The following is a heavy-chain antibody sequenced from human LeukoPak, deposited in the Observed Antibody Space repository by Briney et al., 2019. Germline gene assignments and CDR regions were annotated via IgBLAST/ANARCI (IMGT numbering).Heavy chain of an antibody. CDR2: ISSSSSTI. Sequence: QPGGSLRLSCAAAGFTFSSYIMNWVRQAPGKGLEWVSYISSSSSTIYYADSVKGQFTISRDNAKNSPYLQMNSLRAEATAVYYCARLILGSRYGIDYYYSYMDVRGTRATVTASS. D-gene: IGHD5-18*01. CDR3: ARLILGSRYGIDYYYSYMDV. J-gene: IGHJ6*03. CDR1: GFTFSSYI. V-gene: IGHV3-48*01.